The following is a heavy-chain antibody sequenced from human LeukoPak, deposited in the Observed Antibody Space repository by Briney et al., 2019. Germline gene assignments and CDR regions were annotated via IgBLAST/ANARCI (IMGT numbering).Heavy chain of an antibody. J-gene: IGHJ6*03. CDR2: IRYDGSNK. D-gene: IGHD4-11*01. V-gene: IGHV3-30*02. Sequence: PGGSLRLSCAASGFTFSSYDMHWVRQAPGKGLEWVAFIRYDGSNKYYADSVKGRFTISRDNSKNTLYLQMNSLRAEDTAVYYCAKVKTNTVPRGPYYMDVWGKGTTVTVSS. CDR3: AKVKTNTVPRGPYYMDV. CDR1: GFTFSSYD.